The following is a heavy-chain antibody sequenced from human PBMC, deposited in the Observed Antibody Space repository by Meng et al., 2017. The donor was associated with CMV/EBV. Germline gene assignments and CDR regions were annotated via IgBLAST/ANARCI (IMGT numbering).Heavy chain of an antibody. D-gene: IGHD3-3*01. CDR2: ISSSSSYI. Sequence: GESLKISCAASGFTFSSYSMNWVRQAPGKGLEWVSSISSSSSYIYYADSVKGRFTISRDNAKSSLYLQMNSLRAEDTAVYYCARTPYDFWSGYGPLNARGCMDVWGQGTTVTVSS. CDR3: ARTPYDFWSGYGPLNARGCMDV. J-gene: IGHJ6*02. V-gene: IGHV3-21*01. CDR1: GFTFSSYS.